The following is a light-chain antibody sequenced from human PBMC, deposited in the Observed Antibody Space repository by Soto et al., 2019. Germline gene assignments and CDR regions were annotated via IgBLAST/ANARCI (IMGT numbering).Light chain of an antibody. CDR3: QQYTDRPRT. CDR1: QSVSNNY. J-gene: IGKJ1*01. V-gene: IGKV3-20*01. CDR2: GAS. Sequence: IVLTQSPGTLSLSPGERATLSCRASQSVSNNYLAWYQQKPGQAPRLLIYGASNRATGIPDRFSGSGSGTDFTLTISGLQSEDFAVYFCQQYTDRPRTFGQGTKVDIK.